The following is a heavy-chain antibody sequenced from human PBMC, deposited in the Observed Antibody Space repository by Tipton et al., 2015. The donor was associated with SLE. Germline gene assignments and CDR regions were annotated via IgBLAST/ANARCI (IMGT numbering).Heavy chain of an antibody. Sequence: TLSLTCAVYGGSFSDYYWSWIRQSPGKGLEWIGEVNPGGSTIYTPSLKSRVTISIDTSKNQFSLKLTSVTATDTAVYYCAGGLFIAARSFDSWGQGTLVTVSS. V-gene: IGHV4-34*01. CDR1: GGSFSDYY. CDR3: AGGLFIAARSFDS. D-gene: IGHD6-6*01. CDR2: VNPGGST. J-gene: IGHJ4*02.